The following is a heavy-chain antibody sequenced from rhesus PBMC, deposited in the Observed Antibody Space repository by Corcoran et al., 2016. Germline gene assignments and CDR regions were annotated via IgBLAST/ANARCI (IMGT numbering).Heavy chain of an antibody. V-gene: IGHV1S9*01. D-gene: IGHD6-25*01. Sequence: QVQLVQSGAEVKKPGTSVKLSCKASGYTFTRYYINWVGQAPGQVLEWMGWINPSNGNTGYAQKFQGRVTMTRDTSTSTAYMELNSLRSEDTAVYYCAGHIAAAPIGIYNSLDVWGRGVLVTVSS. CDR1: GYTFTRYY. CDR3: AGHIAAAPIGIYNSLDV. CDR2: INPSNGNT. J-gene: IGHJ5-2*02.